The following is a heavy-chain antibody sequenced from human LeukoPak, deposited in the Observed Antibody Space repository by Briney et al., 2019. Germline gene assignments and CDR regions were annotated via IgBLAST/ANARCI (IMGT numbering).Heavy chain of an antibody. D-gene: IGHD2-2*01. Sequence: PGGSLRLSCAAAGFTFSSYWMHWVRQAPGKGLVWVSRINSDGSSTSYADSVRGRFSISRDNAKNTLYLQMNSLRAEDTAVYYCARGLSGFASSLGYWGQGALVTVSA. CDR1: GFTFSSYW. V-gene: IGHV3-74*01. CDR3: ARGLSGFASSLGY. J-gene: IGHJ4*02. CDR2: INSDGSST.